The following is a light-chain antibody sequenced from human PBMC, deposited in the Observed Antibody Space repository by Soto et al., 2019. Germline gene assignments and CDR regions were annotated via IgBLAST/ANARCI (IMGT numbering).Light chain of an antibody. CDR2: DAS. CDR3: QQRSNWPPWT. Sequence: EIVLTQSPATLSLSPGERATLSCRASQSVSSYLAWYQQKPGQAPRLLIYDASNRATGIPARFSGSGSGTDFTRTISSLEPEYFAVYYCQQRSNWPPWTFGQGTKVEIK. J-gene: IGKJ1*01. V-gene: IGKV3-11*01. CDR1: QSVSSY.